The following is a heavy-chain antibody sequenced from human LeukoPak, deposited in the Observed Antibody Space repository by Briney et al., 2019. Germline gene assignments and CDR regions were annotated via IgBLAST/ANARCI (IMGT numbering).Heavy chain of an antibody. CDR3: ARPFHNLDY. CDR2: INHSGST. V-gene: IGHV4-34*01. J-gene: IGHJ4*02. D-gene: IGHD1-1*01. CDR1: GGSFSGYY. Sequence: SETLSLTCAVYGGSFSGYYWSWIRQPPGKGLEWIGEINHSGSTNYNPSLKSRVTISVDTSKNQFSLRLSSVTAADTAVYYCARPFHNLDYWGQGTLVTVSS.